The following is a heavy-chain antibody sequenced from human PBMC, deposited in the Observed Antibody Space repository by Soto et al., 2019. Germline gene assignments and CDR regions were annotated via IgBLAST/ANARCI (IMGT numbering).Heavy chain of an antibody. CDR1: GGSISSYY. J-gene: IGHJ4*02. CDR2: IYYSGST. V-gene: IGHV4-59*08. Sequence: PSETLSLTCTVSGGSISSYYWSWIRQPPGKGLEWIGYIYYSGSTNYNPSLKSRVTISVDTSKNQFSLKLSSVTAADTAVYYCARHGYSSSSGPNHFDYWGQGTLVTVSS. D-gene: IGHD6-6*01. CDR3: ARHGYSSSSGPNHFDY.